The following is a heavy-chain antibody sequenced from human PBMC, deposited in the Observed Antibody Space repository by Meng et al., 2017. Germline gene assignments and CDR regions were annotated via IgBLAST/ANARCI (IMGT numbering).Heavy chain of an antibody. CDR1: GYTFTDHY. CDR2: IHPKSGDT. Sequence: QVQFVQSGAEVKSPGASVRVSCAAYGYTFTDHYLHWVRQAPGQGPEWMGRIHPKSGDTDYAQKFRGKVTMTRDTSIRTAYMELIRLISDDTAVYYCTRGGDYGDYLDWWGQGTLVTVSS. J-gene: IGHJ4*02. D-gene: IGHD4-17*01. CDR3: TRGGDYGDYLDW. V-gene: IGHV1-2*06.